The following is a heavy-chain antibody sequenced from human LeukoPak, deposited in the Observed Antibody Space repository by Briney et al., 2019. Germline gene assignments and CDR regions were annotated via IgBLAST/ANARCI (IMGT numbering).Heavy chain of an antibody. D-gene: IGHD3-10*01. CDR1: GGSFSXXX. CDR2: INHSGST. J-gene: IGHJ4*02. CDR3: ARGGRHTGSFGY. Sequence: PSETLSLTCAVYGGSFSXXXWSWIRQPPGXXLXWIGEINHSGSTNYXXSLKSRVTISVDTSKNQFSLKLRSVTAADTAVYYCARGGRHTGSFGYWGQGTLVAVSS. V-gene: IGHV4-34*01.